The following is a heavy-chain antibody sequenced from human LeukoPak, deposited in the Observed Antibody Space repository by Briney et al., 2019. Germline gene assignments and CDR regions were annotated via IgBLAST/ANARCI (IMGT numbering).Heavy chain of an antibody. D-gene: IGHD3-3*01. Sequence: SETLSLTCTVSGGSISSGSYYWSWIRQPAGKGLEWIGRIYTSGSTNYNPSLKSRVTISVDKSKNQFSLKLSSVTAADTAVYYCARGRTLRFLEWLPMASAAFDIWGQGTMVTVSS. J-gene: IGHJ3*02. V-gene: IGHV4-61*02. CDR3: ARGRTLRFLEWLPMASAAFDI. CDR1: GGSISSGSYY. CDR2: IYTSGST.